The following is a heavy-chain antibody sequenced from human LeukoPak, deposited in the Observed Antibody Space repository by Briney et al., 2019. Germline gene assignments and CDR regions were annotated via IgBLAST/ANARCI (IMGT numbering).Heavy chain of an antibody. CDR1: GFTFSSYA. CDR2: ISGSGGST. Sequence: GGSLRLSCAASGFTFSSYAMSWVRQAPGKGLEWVSAISGSGGSTYYADSVKGRFTISRDNSKNTLYLQMNSLRAEDTAVHYCAKDSASYSSSSSHYWGQGTLVTVSS. CDR3: AKDSASYSSSSSHY. D-gene: IGHD6-6*01. J-gene: IGHJ4*02. V-gene: IGHV3-23*01.